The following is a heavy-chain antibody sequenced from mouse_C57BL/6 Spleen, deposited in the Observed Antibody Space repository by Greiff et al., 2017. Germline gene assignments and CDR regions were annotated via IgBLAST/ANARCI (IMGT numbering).Heavy chain of an antibody. Sequence: QVQLQQPGAELVMPGASVKLSCKASGYTFTSYWMHWVKQRPGQGLEWIGEIDPSDSYTNYNQKFKGKSTLTVDKSSSTAYMQLSSLTSEDSAVYYCAILRVLDYWGQGTTLTVSS. J-gene: IGHJ2*01. CDR3: AILRVLDY. CDR1: GYTFTSYW. D-gene: IGHD1-1*01. CDR2: IDPSDSYT. V-gene: IGHV1-69*01.